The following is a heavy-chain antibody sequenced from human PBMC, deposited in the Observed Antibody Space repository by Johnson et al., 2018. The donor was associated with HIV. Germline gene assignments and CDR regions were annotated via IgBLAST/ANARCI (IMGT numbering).Heavy chain of an antibody. J-gene: IGHJ3*02. CDR2: IYSGGRT. CDR3: ARERIAAAGLDAFDI. D-gene: IGHD6-13*01. CDR1: GFIVSNNY. Sequence: VQLVESGGGLIQPGGSLRLSCAASGFIVSNNYMSWVRQTPGKGLEWGSVIYSGGRTYYADSVKGRITISRDSSTNTVYLQMNSLRAEDTAVYYCARERIAAAGLDAFDIWGQGTMVTVSS. V-gene: IGHV3-53*01.